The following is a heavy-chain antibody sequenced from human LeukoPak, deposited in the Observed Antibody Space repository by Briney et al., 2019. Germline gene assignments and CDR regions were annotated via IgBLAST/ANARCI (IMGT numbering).Heavy chain of an antibody. CDR2: IYTSGST. J-gene: IGHJ6*03. D-gene: IGHD5-18*01. V-gene: IGHV4-4*07. CDR3: ARVVDTAMAVGYYYYMDV. Sequence: SETLSLTCTVSGGSISSYYWSWIRQPAGKGLEWIGRIYTSGSTNYNPSLKSRVTMLVDTSKNQFSLKLSSVTAADTAVYYCARVVDTAMAVGYYYYMDVWGKGTTVTVSS. CDR1: GGSISSYY.